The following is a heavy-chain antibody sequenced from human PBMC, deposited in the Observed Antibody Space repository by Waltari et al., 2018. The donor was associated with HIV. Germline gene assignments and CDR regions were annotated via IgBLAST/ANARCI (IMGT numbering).Heavy chain of an antibody. CDR3: VGGGFVS. CDR1: GYSFNTYA. Sequence: QVQLEQSGAEVKKPGASVKVSCKASGYSFNTYAMHWVRQAPGQRLERMGWFNAGSGITKYSEKFQGRITMTRDTLASTASMELSSLISEDTAVYYCVGGGFVSWGQGMLVTVSS. CDR2: FNAGSGIT. J-gene: IGHJ5*01. V-gene: IGHV1-3*01. D-gene: IGHD3-16*01.